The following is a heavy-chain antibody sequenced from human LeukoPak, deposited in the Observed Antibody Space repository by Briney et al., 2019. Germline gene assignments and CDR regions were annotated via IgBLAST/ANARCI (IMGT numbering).Heavy chain of an antibody. D-gene: IGHD1-14*01. CDR2: ISGDGGST. V-gene: IGHV3-43*02. Sequence: PGGSLRLSCAASGFTFDDYAMHGVRQAPGKGLEWVSLISGDGGSTYYADSVRGRFTISRDNSKNSLYLQMNSLRTEDTALYYCAKENRRAFDIWGQGTIVTVSS. CDR3: AKENRRAFDI. CDR1: GFTFDDYA. J-gene: IGHJ3*02.